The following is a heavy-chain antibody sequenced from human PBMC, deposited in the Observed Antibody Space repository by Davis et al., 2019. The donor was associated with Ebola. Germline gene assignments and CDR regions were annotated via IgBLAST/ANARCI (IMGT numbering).Heavy chain of an antibody. J-gene: IGHJ6*04. D-gene: IGHD3-22*01. Sequence: GSLRLSCTVSGGSISSYYWSWIRQPPGKGLEWIGYIYYSGSTNYNPSLKSRVTISVDTSKNQFSLKLSSVIAADTAVYYCARGFRATMIVVVNYYYGMDVWGKGTTVTVSS. CDR1: GGSISSYY. V-gene: IGHV4-59*12. CDR3: ARGFRATMIVVVNYYYGMDV. CDR2: IYYSGST.